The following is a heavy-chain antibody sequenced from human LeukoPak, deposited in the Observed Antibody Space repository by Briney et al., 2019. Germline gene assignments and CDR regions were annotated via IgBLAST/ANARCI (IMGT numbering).Heavy chain of an antibody. J-gene: IGHJ6*02. CDR2: IYYSGST. Sequence: SETLPLTCTVSGGSISSYYWSWIRQPPGKGLAWIGYIYYSGSTTYNPSLKSRVTISVDTSKNQFSLKLSSVTAADTAVYYCARDLLYCGGDCYSGDYYYYGMDVWGQGTTVTVSS. CDR1: GGSISSYY. V-gene: IGHV4-59*01. D-gene: IGHD2-21*02. CDR3: ARDLLYCGGDCYSGDYYYYGMDV.